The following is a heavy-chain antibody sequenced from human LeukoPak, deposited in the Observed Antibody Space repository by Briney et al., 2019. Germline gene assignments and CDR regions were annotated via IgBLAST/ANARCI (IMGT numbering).Heavy chain of an antibody. J-gene: IGHJ4*02. CDR1: GGSVSSNTYY. V-gene: IGHV4-61*01. Sequence: SETLSLTCTVSGGSVSSNTYYWSWIRQPPGKGLQWIGYVYYSGSTNYNPSLESRVTISVDTSKNQFFLNLDSVIAADTAVYYCARTVAAMYHFDYWGQGTLVTVSS. CDR2: VYYSGST. D-gene: IGHD2-2*01. CDR3: ARTVAAMYHFDY.